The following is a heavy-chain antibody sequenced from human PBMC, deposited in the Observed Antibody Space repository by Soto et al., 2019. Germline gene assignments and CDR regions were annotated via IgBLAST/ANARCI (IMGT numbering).Heavy chain of an antibody. CDR3: ARGKGMEENYYYYGLDI. V-gene: IGHV1-3*01. CDR2: INGGTGQT. D-gene: IGHD1-1*01. Sequence: ASVKVSCKASGYTFSTHAMHWVRQAPGQSLEWMGWINGGTGQTKHSHRFQDRVSITRDTSASPAYMEVSSLRSEDTAVYYCARGKGMEENYYYYGLDIWGQGTTVTVSS. J-gene: IGHJ6*02. CDR1: GYTFSTHA.